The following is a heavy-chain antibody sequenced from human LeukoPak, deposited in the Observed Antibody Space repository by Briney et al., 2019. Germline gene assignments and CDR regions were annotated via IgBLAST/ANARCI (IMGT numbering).Heavy chain of an antibody. CDR3: ARVGVGDWGSVWDH. CDR1: GFTFRTYS. V-gene: IGHV3-48*02. Sequence: GGSLRLSCGASGFTFRTYSMRWARQTPGTGLEWISYISSGGGVTHYAESVKGRFSISRDNAKNSLFLQMNRLKDEDTAVYYCARVGVGDWGSVWDHWGQGVRVTVSS. D-gene: IGHD3-16*01. CDR2: ISSGGGVT. J-gene: IGHJ4*02.